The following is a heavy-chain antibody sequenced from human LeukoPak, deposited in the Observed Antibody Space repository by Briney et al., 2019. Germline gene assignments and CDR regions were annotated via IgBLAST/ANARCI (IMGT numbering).Heavy chain of an antibody. D-gene: IGHD5-12*01. CDR1: GGSISSYY. J-gene: IGHJ4*02. V-gene: IGHV4-59*01. CDR3: ARLSGYDWESSFDY. Sequence: PETLSLTCTVSGGSISSYYWSWIRQPPGKGLEWIGYIYYSGSTNYNPSLKSRVTISVDTSKNQFSLKVSSVTAADTAVYYCARLSGYDWESSFDYWGQGTLVTVSS. CDR2: IYYSGST.